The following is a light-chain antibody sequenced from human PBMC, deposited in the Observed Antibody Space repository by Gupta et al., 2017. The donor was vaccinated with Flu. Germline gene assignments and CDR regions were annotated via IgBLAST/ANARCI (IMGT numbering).Light chain of an antibody. J-gene: IGLJ2*01. CDR3: ISSSLTNHLF. CDR2: EVS. Sequence: YNSVSCYHQYPGKAPKLMIHEVSKRPSGVPDRFFGSKSGNTASLTVSGLQADDDAYYYFISSSLTNHLFFVVGPKLTVL. V-gene: IGLV2-8*03. CDR1: YNS.